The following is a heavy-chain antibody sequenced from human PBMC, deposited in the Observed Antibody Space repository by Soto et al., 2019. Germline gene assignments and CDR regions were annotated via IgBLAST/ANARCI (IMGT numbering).Heavy chain of an antibody. V-gene: IGHV1-46*01. CDR3: ARERAARAHPLDHDAFDI. CDR1: GYTFTSYY. Sequence: ASVKVSCKASGYTFTSYYMHWVRQAPGQGLEWMGIINPSGGSTSYAQKFQGRVTMTRDTSTSTVYMELSSLRSDDTAVYYCARERAARAHPLDHDAFDIWGQGTMVTVSS. D-gene: IGHD6-6*01. CDR2: INPSGGST. J-gene: IGHJ3*02.